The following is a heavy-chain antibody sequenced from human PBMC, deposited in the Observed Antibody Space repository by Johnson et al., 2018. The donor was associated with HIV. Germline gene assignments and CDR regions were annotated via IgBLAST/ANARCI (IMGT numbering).Heavy chain of an antibody. J-gene: IGHJ3*02. CDR2: IGTAGDT. CDR1: EFIFSAYA. D-gene: IGHD1-26*01. Sequence: VQLMESGGGFVQPGGSLRLSCAASEFIFSAYAMTWVRRAPGKGLEWVSGIGTAGDTYYPGSVKGRFTISRENAKNSLYLQMNSLRAGDTAVYYCARATLGADDAFDIWGQGTMVTVSS. V-gene: IGHV3-13*01. CDR3: ARATLGADDAFDI.